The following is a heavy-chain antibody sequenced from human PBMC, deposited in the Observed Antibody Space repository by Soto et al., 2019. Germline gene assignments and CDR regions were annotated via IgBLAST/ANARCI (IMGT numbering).Heavy chain of an antibody. CDR1: SGAISSYY. CDR3: ARAGGYDILTGYSVHYGMDV. D-gene: IGHD3-9*01. CDR2: IYYSGSA. J-gene: IGHJ6*02. Sequence: PSEGPLPTCAVSSGAISSYYWSWIRQPPGKGLEWIGYIYYSGSANYNPSLKSRVTISVDTSKNQFSLKLSSVTAADTAVYYCARAGGYDILTGYSVHYGMDVWGQGTTVTVSS. V-gene: IGHV4-59*01.